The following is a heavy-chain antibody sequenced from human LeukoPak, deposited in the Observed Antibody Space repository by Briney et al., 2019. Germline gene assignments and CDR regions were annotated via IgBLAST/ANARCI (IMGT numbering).Heavy chain of an antibody. Sequence: GGSLRLSCAASGFTFSSYAMHWVRQAPGKGLEWVAVISYDGSNKYYADSVKGRFTISRDNSKNTLFLQMNSLRAEDTALYYCAKEYTSGWVPFDYWGQGTLVTVSS. J-gene: IGHJ4*02. D-gene: IGHD6-19*01. V-gene: IGHV3-30-3*01. CDR3: AKEYTSGWVPFDY. CDR1: GFTFSSYA. CDR2: ISYDGSNK.